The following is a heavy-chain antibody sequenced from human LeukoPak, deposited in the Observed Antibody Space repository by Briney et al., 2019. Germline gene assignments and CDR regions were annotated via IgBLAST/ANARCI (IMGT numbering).Heavy chain of an antibody. CDR1: GYTFTGYY. D-gene: IGHD2/OR15-2a*01. J-gene: IGHJ4*02. Sequence: ASVKVSCKASGYTFTGYYMHWVRQAPGQGLEWMGWMNPNSGNTGYAQKFQGRVTMTRNTSISTAYMELSSLRSEDTAVYYCARGLKYLGAGDWGQGTLVTVSS. V-gene: IGHV1-8*02. CDR2: MNPNSGNT. CDR3: ARGLKYLGAGD.